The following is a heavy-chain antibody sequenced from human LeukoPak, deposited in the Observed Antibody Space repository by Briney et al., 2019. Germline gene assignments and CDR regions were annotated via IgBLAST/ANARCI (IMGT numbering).Heavy chain of an antibody. CDR2: ISYSGST. CDR3: TRDRRDGYNYVDL. J-gene: IGHJ5*02. CDR1: GGSISSHY. Sequence: SETLSLTCIVSGGSISSHYLSWIRQPPGKGLEWIGYISYSGSTESNPSLKSRVTISVDTSKNQFSLKLRSVTAADTAVYYCTRDRRDGYNYVDLWGQGTLVTVSS. D-gene: IGHD5-24*01. V-gene: IGHV4-59*11.